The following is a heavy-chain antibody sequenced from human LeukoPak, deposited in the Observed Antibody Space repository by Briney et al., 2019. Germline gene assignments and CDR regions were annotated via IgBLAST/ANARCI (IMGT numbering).Heavy chain of an antibody. CDR1: GGTFSSYA. D-gene: IGHD4-17*01. CDR2: IIPIFGTA. V-gene: IGHV1-69*06. J-gene: IGHJ5*02. CDR3: ASSHDYGDYVRWFDP. Sequence: ASVKVSCKASGGTFSSYAISWVRQAPGQGLEWMGGIIPIFGTANYAQKFQGRVTITADKSTGTAYMELSSLRSEDTAVYYCASSHDYGDYVRWFDPWGQGTLVTVSS.